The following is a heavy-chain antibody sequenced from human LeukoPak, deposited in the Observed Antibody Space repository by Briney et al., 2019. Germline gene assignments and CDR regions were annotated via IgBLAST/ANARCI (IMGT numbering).Heavy chain of an antibody. CDR1: GYTFTIYY. V-gene: IGHV1-46*01. J-gene: IGHJ4*02. D-gene: IGHD1-26*01. CDR2: INPSGGST. CDR3: ARDRGYSGSYGVDY. Sequence: GASVKVSCKASGYTFTIYYIHWVRQAPGQGLEWMGIINPSGGSTNYAQKFQGRVTMTTDTSTSTAYMELRTLRSDDTAVYYCARDRGYSGSYGVDYWGQGTLVTVSS.